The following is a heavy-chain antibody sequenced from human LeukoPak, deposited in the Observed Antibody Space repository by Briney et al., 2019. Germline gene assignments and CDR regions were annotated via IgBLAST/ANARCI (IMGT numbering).Heavy chain of an antibody. CDR1: GFTFSNYA. J-gene: IGHJ4*02. V-gene: IGHV3-23*01. CDR3: AQWGDCDILTGYYVSDY. CDR2: ITGSDGTT. Sequence: GGSLRLSCAASGFTFSNYAMSWVRQAPGKGLEWVSAITGSDGTTYYADSVKGRFTISRDNSKNTLYLQMNSLRVEDTAVYCAQWGDCDILTGYYVSDYWGQGTLVTVSS. D-gene: IGHD3-9*01.